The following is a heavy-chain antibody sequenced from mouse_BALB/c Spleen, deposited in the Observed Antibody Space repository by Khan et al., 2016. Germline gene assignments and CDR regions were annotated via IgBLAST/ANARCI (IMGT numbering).Heavy chain of an antibody. CDR2: ISSGGST. J-gene: IGHJ3*01. CDR1: GFTFSSYA. V-gene: IGHV5-6-5*01. CDR3: ARGRGIYYDYDGFAY. D-gene: IGHD2-4*01. Sequence: EVELVESGGGLVKPGGSLKLSCAASGFTFSSYAMSWVRQTPEKRLEWVASISSGGSTYYPDSVKGRFTISGDNARNILYLQMSSLRSEDTAMYYCARGRGIYYDYDGFAYWGQGTLVTVSA.